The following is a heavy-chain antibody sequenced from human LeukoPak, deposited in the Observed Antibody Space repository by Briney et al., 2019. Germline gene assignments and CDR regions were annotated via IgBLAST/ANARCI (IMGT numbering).Heavy chain of an antibody. D-gene: IGHD5/OR15-5a*01. J-gene: IGHJ6*03. CDR2: IYTSGST. Sequence: SETLSLTCTVSGGSISSGSYYWSWIRQPAGKGLEWIGRIYTSGSTNYNPSLKSRVSISVETSKNQFSLKRSAVSAADTAVYICARDVSKRYYYYYIDVRGTGTTVTVSS. V-gene: IGHV4-61*02. CDR1: GGSISSGSYY. CDR3: ARDVSKRYYYYYIDV.